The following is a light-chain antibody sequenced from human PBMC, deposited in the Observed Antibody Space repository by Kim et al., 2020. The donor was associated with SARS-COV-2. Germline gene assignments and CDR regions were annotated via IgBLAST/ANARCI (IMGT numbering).Light chain of an antibody. V-gene: IGLV3-19*01. CDR3: NSRDSSGNHHYV. Sequence: FVQTVRITCQGDSLRSYYASWYQHKPRQAPVLVIYGKNNRPSGIPDRFSGYSSGNTACLTITEAQAEDEADYYCNSRDSSGNHHYVFGTGTKVTVL. J-gene: IGLJ1*01. CDR2: GKN. CDR1: SLRSYY.